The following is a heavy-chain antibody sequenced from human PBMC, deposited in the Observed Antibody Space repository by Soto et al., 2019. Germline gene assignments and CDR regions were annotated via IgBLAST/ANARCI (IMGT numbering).Heavy chain of an antibody. CDR3: ARHARQAVSEGAYYYYALDF. V-gene: IGHV4-61*01. J-gene: IGHJ6*02. CDR2: IFYTGGT. CDR1: GGSVSSVSFY. Sequence: SETLSLTCTVSGGSVSSVSFYWRWIRQPPGKGLEWIGYIFYTGGTTYSPPLKRRVTISVYTAKNQFSLKLNSVSAADTAVCYCARHARQAVSEGAYYYYALDFWGQGTAVT. D-gene: IGHD6-19*01.